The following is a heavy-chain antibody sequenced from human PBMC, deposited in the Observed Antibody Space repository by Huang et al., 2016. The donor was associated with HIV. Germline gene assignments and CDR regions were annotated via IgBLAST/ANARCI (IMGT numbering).Heavy chain of an antibody. CDR1: GFSLSTSEVG. J-gene: IGHJ4*02. Sequence: QITLKESGPTLVKPTQTLTLTCSFSGFSLSTSEVGGGWVRQPPGKALELLALIYWDDDKRYSPSLKSKLTITKDTAKNQVVLTMTNMDPVDTATYYCAHVMYDYGDYEPNPNAKGQDTKEYSFDYWGQRTLVTVSS. CDR3: AHVMYDYGDYEPNPNAKGQDTKEYSFDY. V-gene: IGHV2-5*02. D-gene: IGHD4-17*01. CDR2: IYWDDDK.